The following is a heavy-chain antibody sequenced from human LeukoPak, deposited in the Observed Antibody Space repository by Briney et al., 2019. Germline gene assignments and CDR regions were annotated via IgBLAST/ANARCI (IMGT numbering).Heavy chain of an antibody. V-gene: IGHV3-21*01. Sequence: GGSLRLSCAASGFTFSSYSMNWVRQAPGKGLEWVSSISSSSSYIYYADSVKGRFTISRDNAKNSLYLRMNSLRAEDTAVYYCARVIRDAYSDYWGQGTLVTVSS. J-gene: IGHJ4*02. CDR3: ARVIRDAYSDY. D-gene: IGHD2-8*01. CDR2: ISSSSSYI. CDR1: GFTFSSYS.